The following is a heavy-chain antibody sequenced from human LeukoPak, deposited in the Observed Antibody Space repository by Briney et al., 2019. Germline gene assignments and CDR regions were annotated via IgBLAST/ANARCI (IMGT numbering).Heavy chain of an antibody. D-gene: IGHD1-7*01. V-gene: IGHV1-8*01. CDR3: AIESITGTHNWFDP. J-gene: IGHJ5*02. CDR2: MNPNSGNT. Sequence: ASVKVSCKASGYTFTSYDINWVRQATGQGLEWMGWMNPNSGNTGYAQKFQGRVTMTRNTSISTAYMELSSLRSEDTAVYYCAIESITGTHNWFDPWGQGTLVTVSS. CDR1: GYTFTSYD.